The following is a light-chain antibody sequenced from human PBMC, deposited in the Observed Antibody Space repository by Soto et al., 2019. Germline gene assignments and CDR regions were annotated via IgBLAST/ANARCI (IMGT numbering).Light chain of an antibody. V-gene: IGLV1-44*01. Sequence: QSVVTQPPSASGIPGQRVTISCSGSSSNVGSNTVEWYQLLPGTAPKLLIYHNNQRPSGVPDRLSGSESGTSASLAISGLQSEDKADYYCAVWDDTLKAVVFGGRTKLTVL. CDR1: SSNVGSNT. J-gene: IGLJ2*01. CDR2: HNN. CDR3: AVWDDTLKAVV.